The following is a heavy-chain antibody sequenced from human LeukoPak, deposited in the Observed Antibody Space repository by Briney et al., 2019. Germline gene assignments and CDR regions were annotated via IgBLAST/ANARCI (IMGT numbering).Heavy chain of an antibody. Sequence: GGSLRLSCVASGFTFSSYSMNWVRQAPGKGLEWVSSISRSSSYIYYADSVKGRFTISRDNAKNSLYLQMNSLRAEDTAVYYCARDPSIVVVPATIGWFDPWGQGTLVTVSS. D-gene: IGHD2-2*02. J-gene: IGHJ5*02. CDR1: GFTFSSYS. CDR2: ISRSSSYI. V-gene: IGHV3-21*01. CDR3: ARDPSIVVVPATIGWFDP.